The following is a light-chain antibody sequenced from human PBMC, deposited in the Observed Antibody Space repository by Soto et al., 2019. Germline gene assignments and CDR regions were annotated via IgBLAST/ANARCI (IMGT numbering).Light chain of an antibody. Sequence: DIQMTQSPSTLSASVGDRITITCRARRTINTWLAWYQQKPGKAPKLLIYDASTLESGVPSRFSGSGSGTEFTLTISSLQPDDCATYYCQQYDGHFGQGTNVEF. CDR3: QQYDGH. V-gene: IGKV1-5*01. J-gene: IGKJ1*01. CDR2: DAS. CDR1: RTINTW.